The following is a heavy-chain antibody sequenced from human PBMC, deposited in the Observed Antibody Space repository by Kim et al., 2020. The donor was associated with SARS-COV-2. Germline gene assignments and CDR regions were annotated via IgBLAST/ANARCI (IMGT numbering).Heavy chain of an antibody. CDR3: TTDISSF. CDR2: DGGTT. D-gene: IGHD1-20*01. Sequence: DGGTTDYAAPVKGRFTISRDDSKNTLYLQMNSLKTEDTAVYYCTTDISSFWGQGTMVTVSS. J-gene: IGHJ3*01. V-gene: IGHV3-15*01.